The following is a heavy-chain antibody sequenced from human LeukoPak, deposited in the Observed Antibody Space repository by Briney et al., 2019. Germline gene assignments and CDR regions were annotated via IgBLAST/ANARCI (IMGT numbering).Heavy chain of an antibody. J-gene: IGHJ3*02. CDR3: AKDGYSSTDDAFDI. D-gene: IGHD5-18*01. CDR2: IRYDGSNK. V-gene: IGHV3-30*02. CDR1: GFTFISYG. Sequence: GGSLRLSCAASGFTFISYGMHWVRQAPGKGLEWVAFIRYDGSNKYYADSVKGRFTISRDNSKNTLYLQMNSLRAEDTAVYYCAKDGYSSTDDAFDIWGQGTMVTVSS.